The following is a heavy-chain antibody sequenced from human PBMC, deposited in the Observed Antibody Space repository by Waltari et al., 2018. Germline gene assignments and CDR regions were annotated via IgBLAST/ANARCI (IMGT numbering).Heavy chain of an antibody. CDR3: ARRGSHIMTGFDNWFHP. CDR1: DDIFSNYW. V-gene: IGHV5-51*03. Sequence: EVQLVQSGAEVKKPGQSLKISCQASDDIFSNYWVAWRRQAPGKGLEWMGIIYPDDSDTIYGQSFQGQVTISADTSINTVYLQWSSLKASDTATYYCARRGSHIMTGFDNWFHPWGQGTLVTVSS. J-gene: IGHJ5*02. D-gene: IGHD3-9*01. CDR2: IYPDDSDT.